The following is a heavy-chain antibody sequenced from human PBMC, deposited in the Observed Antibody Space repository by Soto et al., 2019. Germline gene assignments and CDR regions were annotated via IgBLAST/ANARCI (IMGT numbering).Heavy chain of an antibody. V-gene: IGHV3-30*18. CDR2: ISYDGSNK. CDR3: AKDREQQLVFYYFDY. Sequence: QVQLVESGGGVVQPGRSLRLSCAASGFTFSSYGMHWVRQAPGKGLEWVAVISYDGSNKYYADSVKGRFTISRDNSKNTLYLQMNSLRAVDTAVYYCAKDREQQLVFYYFDYWGQGTLVTVSS. CDR1: GFTFSSYG. D-gene: IGHD6-13*01. J-gene: IGHJ4*02.